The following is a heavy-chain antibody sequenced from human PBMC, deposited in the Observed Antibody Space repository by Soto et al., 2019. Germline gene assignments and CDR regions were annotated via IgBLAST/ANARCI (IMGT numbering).Heavy chain of an antibody. CDR1: GGTFSSYA. D-gene: IGHD3-10*01. J-gene: IGHJ5*02. Sequence: QVQLVQSGAEVKKPGSSVKVSCKASGGTFSSYAISWVRQAPGQGLEWMGGIIPIFGTANYAQKFQGRVTITADESPSTAYMELSSLRSEDTAVYYCARASSLWFGELSPCFGPWGQGTLVTVSA. CDR3: ARASSLWFGELSPCFGP. CDR2: IIPIFGTA. V-gene: IGHV1-69*01.